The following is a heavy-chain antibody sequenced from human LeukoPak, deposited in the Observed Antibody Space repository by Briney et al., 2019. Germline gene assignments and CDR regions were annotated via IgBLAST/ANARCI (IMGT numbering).Heavy chain of an antibody. CDR1: GCTFTSYA. V-gene: IGHV7-4-1*02. Sequence: ASVKVSCKASGCTFTSYAMNWVRQAPGQGLEWMGWVNTNTGNPTYAQGFTGRFVFSLDTSVSTAYLQISSLKAEDTAVYYCARDIPSSDPGYSYGYDAFDIWGQGTMVTVSS. CDR3: ARDIPSSDPGYSYGYDAFDI. CDR2: VNTNTGNP. J-gene: IGHJ3*02. D-gene: IGHD5-18*01.